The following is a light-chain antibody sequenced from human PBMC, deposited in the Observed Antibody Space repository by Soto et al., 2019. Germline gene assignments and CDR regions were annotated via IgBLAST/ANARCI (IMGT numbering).Light chain of an antibody. Sequence: EVVVTQSPATLSVSPGKRVTLSCRASQSVDSDVAWFQHKPGQAPRLLIYGASTRAAGIPGRFSGSGYETDFTFTISSLEPEDSATYFCQQYNTWVRGTFGQGTKLEIK. CDR1: QSVDSD. CDR2: GAS. CDR3: QQYNTWVRGT. V-gene: IGKV3-15*01. J-gene: IGKJ2*01.